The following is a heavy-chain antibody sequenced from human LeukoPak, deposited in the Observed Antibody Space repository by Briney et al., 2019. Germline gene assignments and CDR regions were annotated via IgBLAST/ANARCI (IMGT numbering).Heavy chain of an antibody. Sequence: GGSLRLSCAASGFTVSTNYMSWVRQAPGKGLEWVAVISYDGSNKYYADSVKGRFTISRDNPKNTLYLQMNSLRAEDTALYYCAKDKGAAIAAAGTPLDYWGQGTLVTVSS. CDR1: GFTVSTNY. V-gene: IGHV3-30*18. D-gene: IGHD6-13*01. J-gene: IGHJ4*02. CDR2: ISYDGSNK. CDR3: AKDKGAAIAAAGTPLDY.